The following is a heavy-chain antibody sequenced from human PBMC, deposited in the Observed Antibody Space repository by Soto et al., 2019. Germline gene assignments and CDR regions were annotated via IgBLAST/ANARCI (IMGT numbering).Heavy chain of an antibody. V-gene: IGHV2-5*01. CDR1: GSSLSTTGVG. CDR2: IYWNDDR. Sequence: GSGPTLVNPTQTLTLTCTFSGSSLSTTGVGVGWIRQPPGKALEWLALIYWNDDRRYTPSLRTRLTITKDTSTNQVVLTMTNMDPVDTATYYCVHRLRQQGWYDSWGQGTLVTVSS. J-gene: IGHJ5*01. D-gene: IGHD6-13*01. CDR3: VHRLRQQGWYDS.